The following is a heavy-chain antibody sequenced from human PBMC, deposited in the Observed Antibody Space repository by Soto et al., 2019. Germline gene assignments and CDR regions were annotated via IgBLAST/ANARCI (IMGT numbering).Heavy chain of an antibody. D-gene: IGHD3-9*01. CDR3: ARDSFGAKLENFDCCSLWTMDV. CDR1: GGTFSSYA. CDR2: IIPIFGTA. Sequence: SVKVSCKASGGTFSSYAISWVRQAPGQGLEWMGGIIPIFGTANYAQKFQGRVTITADESTSTAYMELSSLRSEDTAVYYCARDSFGAKLENFDCCSLWTMDVWRQGTTGTVSS. V-gene: IGHV1-69*13. J-gene: IGHJ6*02.